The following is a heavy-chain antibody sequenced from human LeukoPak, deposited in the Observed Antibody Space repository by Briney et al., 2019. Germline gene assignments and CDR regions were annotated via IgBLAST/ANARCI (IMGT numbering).Heavy chain of an antibody. D-gene: IGHD5-12*01. CDR1: GFTFSGYA. Sequence: TGGSLRLSCAASGFTFSGYAMHWVRQAPGKGLEWVAVISYDGSNKYYADSVKGRFTITRDNSKNTLYLQMNSLRAEDTAVYYCARDKGGYDKSVGYFDYWGQGTLVTVSS. V-gene: IGHV3-30-3*01. CDR2: ISYDGSNK. J-gene: IGHJ4*02. CDR3: ARDKGGYDKSVGYFDY.